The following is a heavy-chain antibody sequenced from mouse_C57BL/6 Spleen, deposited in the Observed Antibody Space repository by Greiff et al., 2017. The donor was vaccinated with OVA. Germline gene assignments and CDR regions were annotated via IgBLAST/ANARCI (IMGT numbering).Heavy chain of an antibody. Sequence: VKLQESGAELVKPGASVKLSCKASGYTFTSYWMHWVKQRPGRGLEWIGRIDPNSGGTKYNEKFKSKATLTVDKPSSTAYMQLSSLTSEDSAVYYCAREEDYSNPFVAMDYWGQGTSVTVSS. V-gene: IGHV1-72*01. D-gene: IGHD2-5*01. J-gene: IGHJ4*01. CDR1: GYTFTSYW. CDR2: IDPNSGGT. CDR3: AREEDYSNPFVAMDY.